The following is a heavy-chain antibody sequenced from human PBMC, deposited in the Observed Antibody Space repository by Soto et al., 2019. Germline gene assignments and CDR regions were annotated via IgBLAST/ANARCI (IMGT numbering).Heavy chain of an antibody. CDR1: GFTFSSYG. CDR2: ISYDGSNK. D-gene: IGHD2-21*01. V-gene: IGHV3-30*18. J-gene: IGHJ4*02. CDR3: AKDSALRVKDH. Sequence: GGSLRLSCAASGFTFSSYGMHWVRQAPGKGLEWVAVISYDGSNKYYADSVKGRFTISRDNSENTLYLQMNSLRAEDTAVYYCAKDSALRVKDHWGQGTLVTVSS.